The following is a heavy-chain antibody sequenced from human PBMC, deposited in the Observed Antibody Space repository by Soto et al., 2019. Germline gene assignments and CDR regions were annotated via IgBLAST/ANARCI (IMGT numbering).Heavy chain of an antibody. Sequence: SETLSLTCTVSGDSIISSDFYWGWVRQPPGKGLEWIGSIFYLGSSYYNPSLKSRVTMSVDTSKNQFSLRLRSVTAADTALYFCARHSLALRKNNWFDPWGQGILVTVSS. J-gene: IGHJ5*02. CDR3: ARHSLALRKNNWFDP. CDR2: IFYLGSS. D-gene: IGHD3-3*02. V-gene: IGHV4-39*01. CDR1: GDSIISSDFY.